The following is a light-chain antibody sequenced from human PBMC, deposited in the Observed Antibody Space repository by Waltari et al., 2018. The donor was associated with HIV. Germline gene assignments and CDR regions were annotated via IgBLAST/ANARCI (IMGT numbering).Light chain of an antibody. J-gene: IGLJ3*02. CDR1: SGHTSNA. Sequence: QLVLTHSPSASSALGAAVKLTCTLSSGHTSNANAWHQQQPEKGPLFLLKINTDGSHDRGDGIPDRFSGSSSGAECSLPISSLQSEDEADYYCQAWGAGIRVFGGGTKLTVL. CDR3: QAWGAGIRV. V-gene: IGLV4-69*01. CDR2: INTDGSH.